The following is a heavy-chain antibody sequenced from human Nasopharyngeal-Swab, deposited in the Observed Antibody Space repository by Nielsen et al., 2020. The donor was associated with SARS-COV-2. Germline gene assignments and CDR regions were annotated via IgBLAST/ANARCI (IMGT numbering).Heavy chain of an antibody. J-gene: IGHJ4*02. CDR2: ISRSSTYI. D-gene: IGHD2-21*02. CDR3: SRGADALAYCGGDCFSEYFFDS. CDR1: GFTFSTYS. V-gene: IGHV3-21*01. Sequence: GESLKISCAASGFTFSTYSMNWVRKAPGKGLEWVASISRSSTYIFYADSVKGRFTISRDNAKNSLCLEMHSLRAEDSAVYYCSRGADALAYCGGDCFSEYFFDSWGQGTLVTVSS.